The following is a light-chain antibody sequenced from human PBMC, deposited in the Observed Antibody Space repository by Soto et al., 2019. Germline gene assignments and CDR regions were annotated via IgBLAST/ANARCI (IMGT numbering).Light chain of an antibody. CDR2: EVS. V-gene: IGLV2-14*01. Sequence: QSVLAQPASVSGSPGQLITISCTGTSDDVGACNYVSWYQQHPDKAPKVVIYEVSNRPSGVSNRFSGSKSGNTASLTISGLQAEDEADYYCGSCTTSTQLVFGTGTKVTVL. CDR3: GSCTTSTQLV. CDR1: SDDVGACNY. J-gene: IGLJ1*01.